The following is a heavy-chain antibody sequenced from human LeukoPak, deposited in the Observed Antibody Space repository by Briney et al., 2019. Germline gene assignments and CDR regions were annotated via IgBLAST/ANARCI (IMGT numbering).Heavy chain of an antibody. CDR1: GGSFSGYY. Sequence: PSETLSLTCAVYGGSFSGYYWSWIRQPPGKGLEWIGEINHSGSTNYNPSLKCRVTISVATSKNQFSLKLSSVTAADTAVYYWAGRGVRGEDIDYWGQGTLVTVSS. CDR3: AGRGVRGEDIDY. D-gene: IGHD3-10*01. V-gene: IGHV4-34*01. CDR2: INHSGST. J-gene: IGHJ4*02.